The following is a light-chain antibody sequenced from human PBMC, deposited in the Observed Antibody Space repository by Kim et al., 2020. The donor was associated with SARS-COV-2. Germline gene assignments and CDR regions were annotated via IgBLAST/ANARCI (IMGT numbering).Light chain of an antibody. CDR3: QQLDDYPIT. CDR1: QGISSY. J-gene: IGKJ5*01. CDR2: GAS. Sequence: ASVGDSVTITCRASQGISSYLAWYQQKPGKAPKLLIYGASTLQNGVPSRFSGRGSGTDFTLTINTLQPEDFATYYCQQLDDYPITFGQGTRLEIK. V-gene: IGKV1-9*01.